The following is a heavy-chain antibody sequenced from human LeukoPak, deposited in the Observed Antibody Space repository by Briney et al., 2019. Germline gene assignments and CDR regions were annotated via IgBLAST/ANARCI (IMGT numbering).Heavy chain of an antibody. CDR2: ISGSGGST. Sequence: RGSLGLSCAASGFTFSSYAMSWVRQAPGKGLEWVSAISGSGGSTYYADSVKGRFTISRDNSKNTLYLQMNSLRAEDTAVYYCAKHTLFGYSGYDYFDYWGQGTLVTVSS. CDR1: GFTFSSYA. J-gene: IGHJ4*02. V-gene: IGHV3-23*01. CDR3: AKHTLFGYSGYDYFDY. D-gene: IGHD5-12*01.